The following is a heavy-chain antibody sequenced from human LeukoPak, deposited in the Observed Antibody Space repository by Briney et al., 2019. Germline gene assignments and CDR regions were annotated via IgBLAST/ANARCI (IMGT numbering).Heavy chain of an antibody. Sequence: SETLSLTCAVYGRSFSGYYWSWIRQPPGKGLEWIGEINHSGSTNYNPSLKSRVTISVDTSKNQFSLKLSSVTAADTAVYYCARGHDSSGWYFDYWGQGTLVTVSS. CDR3: ARGHDSSGWYFDY. CDR2: INHSGST. CDR1: GRSFSGYY. V-gene: IGHV4-34*01. J-gene: IGHJ4*02. D-gene: IGHD6-19*01.